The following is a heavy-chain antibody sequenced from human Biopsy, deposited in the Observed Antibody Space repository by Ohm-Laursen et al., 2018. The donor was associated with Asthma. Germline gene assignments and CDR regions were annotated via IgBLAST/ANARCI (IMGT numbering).Heavy chain of an antibody. Sequence: SLRLSCTASGFTFSSYRMNWVRQAPGKGLEWVSYISSSSSTIYYAVSVKGRFTISRDNAKNSLYLQMNSLRDEDTAVYYCARPRWGPYGYWGQGTLVTVSS. CDR2: ISSSSSTI. CDR3: ARPRWGPYGY. CDR1: GFTFSSYR. V-gene: IGHV3-48*02. J-gene: IGHJ4*02. D-gene: IGHD4-17*01.